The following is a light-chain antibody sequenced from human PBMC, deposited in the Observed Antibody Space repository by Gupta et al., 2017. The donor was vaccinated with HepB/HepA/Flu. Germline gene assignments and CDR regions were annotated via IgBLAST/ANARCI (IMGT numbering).Light chain of an antibody. J-gene: IGLJ1*01. CDR3: CSYAGSYSYV. V-gene: IGLV2-11*01. CDR2: DVS. CDR1: SSDVGGYDF. Sequence: QSALTQPRPVSGSPGQSVTISCTGTSSDVGGYDFVFWYQQHPGKAPKLVIHDVSHRPSGVPDRFSGSKSGNTASLTISGLQAEDEADYYCCSYAGSYSYVFGTGTKVAVL.